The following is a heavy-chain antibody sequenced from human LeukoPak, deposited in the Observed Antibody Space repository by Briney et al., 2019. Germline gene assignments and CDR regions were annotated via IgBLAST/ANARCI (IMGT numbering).Heavy chain of an antibody. CDR3: ACEYYDILTGYYLFDY. J-gene: IGHJ4*02. V-gene: IGHV4-34*01. CDR2: INHSGST. CDR1: GGSFSGDY. Sequence: PSGTLSLTCAVYGGSFSGDYWSWSRQPPGKGLEWIGEINHSGSTNYNPSLKSRVTISVDTSKNQFSLKLSSVTAADTAVYYCACEYYDILTGYYLFDYWGQGTLVTVSS. D-gene: IGHD3-9*01.